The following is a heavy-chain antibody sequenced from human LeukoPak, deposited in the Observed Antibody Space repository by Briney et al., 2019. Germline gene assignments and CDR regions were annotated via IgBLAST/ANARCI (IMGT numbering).Heavy chain of an antibody. CDR2: IYSGGST. V-gene: IGHV3-66*01. D-gene: IGHD3-3*01. Sequence: PGGSLRLSRAASGFTVSSNYMSWVRQAPGKGLEWVSVIYSGGSTYYADSVKGRYTISRDNSKNTLYLQMNSLRAEDTAVYYCATTQGYYDFWSGYYSYYYGMDVWGQGTTVTVSS. CDR1: GFTVSSNY. CDR3: ATTQGYYDFWSGYYSYYYGMDV. J-gene: IGHJ6*02.